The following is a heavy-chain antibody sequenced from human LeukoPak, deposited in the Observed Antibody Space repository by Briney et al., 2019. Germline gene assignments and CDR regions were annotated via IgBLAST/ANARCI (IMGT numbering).Heavy chain of an antibody. CDR2: IYYSRST. Sequence: ASQTLSLTCTVSGGSISSGGYYWSWIRQHPGKGLEWIGYIYYSRSTYYNPSLKSRVTISVDTSKNQFSLKLSSVTAADTAVYYCARDHGSGRTIDYWGQGTLVTVS. CDR1: GGSISSGGYY. CDR3: ARDHGSGRTIDY. D-gene: IGHD3-10*01. J-gene: IGHJ4*02. V-gene: IGHV4-31*03.